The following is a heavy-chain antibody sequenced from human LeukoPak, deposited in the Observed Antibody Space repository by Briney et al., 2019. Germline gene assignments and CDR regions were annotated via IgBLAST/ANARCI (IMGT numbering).Heavy chain of an antibody. V-gene: IGHV3-23*01. CDR2: ISGSGGTT. CDR3: AREREGDFWSGYYFIY. D-gene: IGHD3-3*01. J-gene: IGHJ4*02. CDR1: GFTFSSYA. Sequence: GSLRLSCAASGFTFSSYAMSWVRQAPGKGLEWVSAISGSGGTTYYADSVKGRFTISRDNSKNTLYLQMNSLRAEDTAVYYCAREREGDFWSGYYFIYWGQGTLVTVSS.